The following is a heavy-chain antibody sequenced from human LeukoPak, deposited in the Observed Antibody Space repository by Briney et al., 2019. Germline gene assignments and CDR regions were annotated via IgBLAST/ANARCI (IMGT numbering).Heavy chain of an antibody. CDR2: IIPILGIA. CDR1: GGTFSSYA. CDR3: AADTQKTAVPATDH. D-gene: IGHD2-2*01. V-gene: IGHV1-69*04. J-gene: IGHJ4*02. Sequence: SVKVSCKAPGGTFSSYAISWVRQAPGQGLEWMGRIIPILGIANYAQKFQGRVTMPEDTSTNTAYLEMNNLRSDDTAVYYCAADTQKTAVPATDHWGPGTLVTVSS.